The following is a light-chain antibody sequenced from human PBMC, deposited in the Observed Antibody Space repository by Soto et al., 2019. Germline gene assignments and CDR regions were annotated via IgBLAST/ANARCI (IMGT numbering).Light chain of an antibody. Sequence: EIAMTQSPATLSVSPGERATLSCRASQSVSSNLAWYQQKPGQAPRLLIYGASTRATGIPARFSGSGSGTQFILTISSLQSEDFAVHYCQQYDNWPPFTVGQGTRLEIK. CDR1: QSVSSN. CDR2: GAS. J-gene: IGKJ5*01. V-gene: IGKV3-15*01. CDR3: QQYDNWPPFT.